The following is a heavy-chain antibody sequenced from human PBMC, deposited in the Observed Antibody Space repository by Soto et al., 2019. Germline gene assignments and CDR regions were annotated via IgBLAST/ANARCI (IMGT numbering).Heavy chain of an antibody. Sequence: KASETLSLTCAVYGGSVSGYYWTWIRQPPGKGLEWIGEINHSGTTNFNPSLRSRVTISVDTSESQFSLKLTSVTAADTAVYYCARGRTIYSDDLGFDPWGQGTLVTVSS. CDR2: INHSGTT. CDR3: ARGRTIYSDDLGFDP. J-gene: IGHJ5*02. V-gene: IGHV4-34*01. CDR1: GGSVSGYY. D-gene: IGHD5-18*01.